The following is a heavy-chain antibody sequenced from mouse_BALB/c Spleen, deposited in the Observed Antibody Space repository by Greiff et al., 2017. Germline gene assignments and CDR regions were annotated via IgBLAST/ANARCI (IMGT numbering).Heavy chain of an antibody. V-gene: IGHV2-2*02. J-gene: IGHJ2*01. CDR1: GFSLTSYG. CDR2: IWSVGST. Sequence: VQVVESGPGLVQPSQSLSITCTVSGFSLTSYGVHWVRQSPGKGLEWLGVIWSVGSTDYNAAFISRLSISKDNSKSQVFFKMNSLQANDTAIYYCARNEDREVLDYWGQGTTLTVSS. CDR3: ARNEDREVLDY.